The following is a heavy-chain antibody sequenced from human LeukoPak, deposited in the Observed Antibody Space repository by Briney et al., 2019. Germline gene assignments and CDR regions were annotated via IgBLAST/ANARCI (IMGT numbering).Heavy chain of an antibody. Sequence: AGGSLRLSCAASGFTFSSYGMHWVRQAPGKGLEWVAVISYDGGNKYYADSVKGRFTISRDNSKNTLYLQMNSLRAEDTAVYYFAKDVEYNWFDPWGQGTLDPVSS. J-gene: IGHJ5*02. D-gene: IGHD1-1*01. V-gene: IGHV3-30*18. CDR3: AKDVEYNWFDP. CDR1: GFTFSSYG. CDR2: ISYDGGNK.